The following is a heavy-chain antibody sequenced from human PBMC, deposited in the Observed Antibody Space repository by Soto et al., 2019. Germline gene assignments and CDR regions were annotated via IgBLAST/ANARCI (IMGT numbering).Heavy chain of an antibody. CDR3: AKRYGSGSYRDFNSYYGMDI. Sequence: GGSLRLSCAASRFTFRNYGMSWVRQGPGKGLEWASGISPTGEQRFYVDSVKGRFFISRDNSQNTLSLEMSNLRADDTAVYYCAKRYGSGSYRDFNSYYGMDIWGQGTSVTVS. CDR2: ISPTGEQR. J-gene: IGHJ6*02. V-gene: IGHV3-23*01. D-gene: IGHD3-10*01. CDR1: RFTFRNYG.